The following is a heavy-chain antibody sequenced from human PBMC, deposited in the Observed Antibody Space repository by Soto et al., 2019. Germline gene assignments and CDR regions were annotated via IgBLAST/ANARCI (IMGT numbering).Heavy chain of an antibody. D-gene: IGHD1-1*01. V-gene: IGHV1-8*01. Sequence: QVQLVQSGAEVKKPGASVKVSCKASGYTFTSYDINWVRQATGQGLEWMGWMNPNSGNTGYAQKFQGRVTMTRDTSISTAYMVLSSLRNEYTAVYYCSGPWNKQWGQGTPVTVSS. CDR3: SGPWNKQ. J-gene: IGHJ4*02. CDR2: MNPNSGNT. CDR1: GYTFTSYD.